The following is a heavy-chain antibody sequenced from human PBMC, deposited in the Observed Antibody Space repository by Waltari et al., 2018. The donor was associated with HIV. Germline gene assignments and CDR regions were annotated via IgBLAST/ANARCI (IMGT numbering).Heavy chain of an antibody. CDR3: ARYSGRLTKDWFDP. CDR1: DGSLREHY. Sequence: QVQLQLWGAGLWNSSEKRPLRRAVHDGSLREHYRAWIRQSPGKGLEWIGEVSHSGSSNYNPSLKTRVTISVGTSKNQFSLKMRLVTAAGTGVYFCARYSGRLTKDWFDPWGQGSLVSVSS. D-gene: IGHD1-26*01. V-gene: IGHV4-34*02. J-gene: IGHJ5*02. CDR2: VSHSGSS.